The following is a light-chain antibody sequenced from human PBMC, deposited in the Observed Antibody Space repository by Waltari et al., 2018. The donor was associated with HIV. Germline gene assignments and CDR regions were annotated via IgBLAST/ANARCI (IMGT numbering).Light chain of an antibody. J-gene: IGKJ1*01. CDR3: QQYYGYPWT. Sequence: DIVLTQSPDSLAVALGERATINCKSSQNLLYSPNNKNYLAWFQQKPGQPPKLLIYWASSRESGGPDRFSGSGSGTDFTLSISSLQAEDVAVYYCQQYYGYPWTFGQGTKVEIK. CDR2: WAS. V-gene: IGKV4-1*01. CDR1: QNLLYSPNNKNY.